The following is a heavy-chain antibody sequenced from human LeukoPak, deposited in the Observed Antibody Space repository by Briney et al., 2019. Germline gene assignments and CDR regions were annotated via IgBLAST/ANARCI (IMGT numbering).Heavy chain of an antibody. Sequence: PSETLSLTCTVSGGSINSGGYYWSWIRQHPGKSLEWIGYIYYSGSTYYNPSLKSRVTISVDTSKNQFSLKLSSVTAADTAVYYCARGSYGDLPAFDYWGQGTLVTVSS. V-gene: IGHV4-31*03. CDR3: ARGSYGDLPAFDY. CDR1: GGSINSGGYY. D-gene: IGHD4-17*01. CDR2: IYYSGST. J-gene: IGHJ4*02.